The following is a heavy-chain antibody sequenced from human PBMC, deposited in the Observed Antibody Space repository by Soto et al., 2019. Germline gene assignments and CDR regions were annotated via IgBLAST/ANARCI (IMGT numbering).Heavy chain of an antibody. Sequence: QLQLQESGPGLVKPSETLSLTCTVSGGSISSIYYWGWIRQPPGKGLEWIGSIYYSGSTYYNPSLKGRATISVDTSTNPFSLTRSSVTAADTAVYYCARHPGLLWFDYGGQGTLVTVS. J-gene: IGHJ4*02. CDR1: GGSISSIYY. V-gene: IGHV4-39*01. CDR3: ARHPGLLWFDY. CDR2: IYYSGST. D-gene: IGHD2-15*01.